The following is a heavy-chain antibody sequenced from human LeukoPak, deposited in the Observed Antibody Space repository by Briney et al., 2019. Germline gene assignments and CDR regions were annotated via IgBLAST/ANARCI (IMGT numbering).Heavy chain of an antibody. CDR1: GYTFTGYY. D-gene: IGHD3-22*01. CDR3: ARDPPYYYDSSGYYELDY. V-gene: IGHV1-2*02. J-gene: IGHJ4*02. Sequence: ASVKVSCKASGYTFTGYYMHWVRQAPGQGLEWMGWINPNSGGTNYAQKFQGRVTMTRDTSISTAYMELSRLRSDDTAVYYCARDPPYYYDSSGYYELDYWGQGTLVTVSS. CDR2: INPNSGGT.